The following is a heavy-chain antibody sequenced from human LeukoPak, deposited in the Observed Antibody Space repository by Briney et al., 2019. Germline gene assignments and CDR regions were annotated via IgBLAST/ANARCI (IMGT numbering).Heavy chain of an antibody. D-gene: IGHD3-22*01. CDR2: ITLYNGNT. CDR3: ARYLVVTMIVVGDY. Sequence: GASVKVSCKASGYTFTYCSLHWLQQAPGQGLERMRWITLYNGNTNYAKKFQGRVTITRDMSLRTAYIELSSLRSEDSAVYYWARYLVVTMIVVGDYWGQGTLVTVSS. V-gene: IGHV1-68*01. CDR1: GYTFTYCS. J-gene: IGHJ4*02.